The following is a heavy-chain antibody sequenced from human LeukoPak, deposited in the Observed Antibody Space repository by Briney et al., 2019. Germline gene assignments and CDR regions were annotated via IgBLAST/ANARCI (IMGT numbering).Heavy chain of an antibody. CDR1: GGSFSGYY. CDR2: INHSGST. V-gene: IGHV4-34*01. D-gene: IGHD5-18*01. CDR3: ARVRYSYGPFDY. J-gene: IGHJ4*02. Sequence: SETLSLTCAVYGGSFSGYYWSWIRQPPGKGLEWIGEINHSGSTNYNPSLKSRVTVSVDTSKNQFSLKLSSVTAADTAVYYCARVRYSYGPFDYWGQGTLVTVSS.